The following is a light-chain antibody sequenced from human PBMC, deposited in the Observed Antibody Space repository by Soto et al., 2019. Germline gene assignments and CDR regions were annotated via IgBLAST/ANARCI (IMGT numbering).Light chain of an antibody. CDR1: QSVTDW. Sequence: DLQLTQSPSTLSASVGDRVTITCRASQSVTDWLAWYQQKPGKAPKLLIYDASSLQSGVPSRFSGSGSGTEFSLTISSLQPDDFATYYCQQYYRSCTFGQGTKVDI. CDR3: QQYYRSCT. CDR2: DAS. V-gene: IGKV1-5*01. J-gene: IGKJ2*02.